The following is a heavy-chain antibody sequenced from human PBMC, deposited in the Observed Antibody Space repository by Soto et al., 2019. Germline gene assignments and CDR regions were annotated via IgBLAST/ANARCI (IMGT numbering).Heavy chain of an antibody. V-gene: IGHV3-23*01. CDR1: GFTFSNYA. D-gene: IGHD1-26*01. CDR3: AKALVGEVGATDY. Sequence: QPGGSLRLSCTASGFTFSNYAMSWVRQAPGKGLEWVSAITRTDSTYYADSVKGRLTTSRDNSRNTLYLQMNSLGAEDAALYYCAKALVGEVGATDYWGQGTLVTVSS. CDR2: ITRTDST. J-gene: IGHJ4*02.